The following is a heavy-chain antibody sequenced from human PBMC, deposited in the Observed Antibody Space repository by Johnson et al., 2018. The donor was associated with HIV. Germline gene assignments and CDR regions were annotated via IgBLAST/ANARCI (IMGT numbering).Heavy chain of an antibody. D-gene: IGHD6-19*01. Sequence: HVQLVESGGGLIQPGRSLRLSCAASGFSLGAYAIHWVRQAPGKGLEWVALISYDGTDKFYATSVKGRFTVSRDNSNNILFLQMSSLRSDDTAVYFCARVQRSGWFHTDAFVLWGQGTMVTVSS. CDR1: GFSLGAYA. CDR3: ARVQRSGWFHTDAFVL. J-gene: IGHJ3*01. V-gene: IGHV3-30*04. CDR2: ISYDGTDK.